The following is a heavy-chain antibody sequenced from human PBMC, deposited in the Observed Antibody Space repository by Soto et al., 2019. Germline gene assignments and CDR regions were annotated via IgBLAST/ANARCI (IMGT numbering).Heavy chain of an antibody. V-gene: IGHV3-11*06. CDR2: ISSSSSYT. CDR1: GFTFSDYY. Sequence: GGSLRLSCAASGFTFSDYYMSWIRQAPGKGLEWVSYISSSSSYTNYADSVKGRFTISRDNAKNSLYLQMNSLRAEDTAVYYCARSRPGYSTGCLVTFDYWGQGTLVTVSS. J-gene: IGHJ4*02. D-gene: IGHD6-19*01. CDR3: ARSRPGYSTGCLVTFDY.